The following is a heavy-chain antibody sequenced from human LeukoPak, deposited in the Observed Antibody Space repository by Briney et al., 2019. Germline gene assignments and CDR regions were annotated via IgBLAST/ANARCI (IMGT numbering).Heavy chain of an antibody. D-gene: IGHD4-11*01. CDR1: GFTFSSYS. CDR2: IWYDGSKT. CDR3: ARPYYSNYYYYGMDV. J-gene: IGHJ6*02. V-gene: IGHV3-33*08. Sequence: GGSLRLSCAASGFTFSSYSMNWVRQAPGKGLEWVGIIWYDGSKTYYADSVKGRFTISRDNSKNTLYLQMNSLRVEDTAVYYCARPYYSNYYYYGMDVWGQGTTVTVS.